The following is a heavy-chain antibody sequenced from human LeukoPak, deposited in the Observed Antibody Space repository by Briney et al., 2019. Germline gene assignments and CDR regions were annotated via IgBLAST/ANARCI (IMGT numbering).Heavy chain of an antibody. CDR2: INPNSGGT. J-gene: IGHJ4*02. CDR3: ARDWYSYDSSGYHPLPY. Sequence: GASVKVSCKASGYTFTGYYMHWGRQAPGQRLEWRGWINPNSGGTNYAQKFQGRVTMTSDTAISTTYMELSRLRSDDTAVYSCARDWYSYDSSGYHPLPYWGQGTLVTVSS. CDR1: GYTFTGYY. V-gene: IGHV1-2*02. D-gene: IGHD3-22*01.